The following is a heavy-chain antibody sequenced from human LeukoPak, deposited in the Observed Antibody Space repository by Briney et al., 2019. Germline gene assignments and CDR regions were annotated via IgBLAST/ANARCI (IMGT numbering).Heavy chain of an antibody. CDR2: INWNGDST. V-gene: IGHV3-20*04. D-gene: IGHD2-2*02. CDR3: ARCSRSSTDCYSEFDI. J-gene: IGHJ3*02. CDR1: GFTFDDYG. Sequence: GGSLRLSCAASGFTFDDYGMSWVRQGPGKGLDWVSAINWNGDSTGYADSVRGRFTISRDNAKNSLYLQMNSLRAEDTALYYCARCSRSSTDCYSEFDIWGQGTTVTVSS.